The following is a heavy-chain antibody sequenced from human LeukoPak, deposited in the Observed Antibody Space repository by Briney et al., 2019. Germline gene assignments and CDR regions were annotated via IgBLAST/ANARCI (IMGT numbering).Heavy chain of an antibody. CDR1: GYTFTSYA. CDR2: INTNTGNP. CDR3: ARESPGIAAAGIFDH. V-gene: IGHV7-4-1*02. J-gene: IGHJ4*02. D-gene: IGHD6-13*01. Sequence: ASVKVSCKASGYTFTSYAMNWVRQAPGQELEWMGWINTNTGNPTYAQGFTGRFVFSLDTSVSTAYLQISRLKAEDTAVYYCARESPGIAAAGIFDHWGQGTLVTVSS.